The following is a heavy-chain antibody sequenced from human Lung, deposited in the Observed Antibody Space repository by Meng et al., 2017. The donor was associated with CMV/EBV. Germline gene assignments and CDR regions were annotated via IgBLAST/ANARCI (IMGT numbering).Heavy chain of an antibody. CDR2: IYHSGST. V-gene: IGHV4-38-2*02. Sequence: SETLSPTRTVSGYSISSGYYWGWIRQPPGKGLEWIGSIYHSGSTYYNPSLKSRVTITVDTSKNQFPLKVSSVTAADTAVYHCARSSSTVFWFDPWGQGTLVTVAS. CDR1: GYSISSGYY. CDR3: ARSSSTVFWFDP. J-gene: IGHJ5*02. D-gene: IGHD4-11*01.